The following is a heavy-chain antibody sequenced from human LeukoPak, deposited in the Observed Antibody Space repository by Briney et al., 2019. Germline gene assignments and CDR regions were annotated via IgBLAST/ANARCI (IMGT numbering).Heavy chain of an antibody. CDR2: ISTSGNTR. J-gene: IGHJ4*02. D-gene: IGHD1-7*01. CDR3: ARELSGTTSYYFDY. CDR1: GFTFSSYE. Sequence: GGSLRLSCAASGFTFSSYEMNWVRQAPGKGLEWGSYISTSGNTRYYADSVKGRFTISRDNAKNSLYLQMNSLRVEETAVYYCARELSGTTSYYFDYWGQGTLVTVSS. V-gene: IGHV3-48*03.